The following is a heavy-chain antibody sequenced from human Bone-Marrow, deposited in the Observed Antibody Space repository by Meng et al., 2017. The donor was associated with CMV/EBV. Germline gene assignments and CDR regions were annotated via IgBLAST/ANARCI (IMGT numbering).Heavy chain of an antibody. CDR2: IIPILGIA. CDR1: GGTFSSYA. Sequence: SVKVSCKASGGTFSSYAISWVRQAPGQGLEWMGGIIPILGIANYAQKFQGRVTITADKSTSTAYMELSSLRSEDTAVYYCAADRYCSSTSCYLTFDYWGQGTLVTVSS. CDR3: AADRYCSSTSCYLTFDY. D-gene: IGHD2-2*01. J-gene: IGHJ4*02. V-gene: IGHV1-69*10.